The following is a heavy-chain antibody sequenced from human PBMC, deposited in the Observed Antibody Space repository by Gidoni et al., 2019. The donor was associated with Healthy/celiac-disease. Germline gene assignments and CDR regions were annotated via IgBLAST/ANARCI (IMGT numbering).Heavy chain of an antibody. Sequence: EVQLVESGGGLVKPGGSLRLSCAASGFTFFSYSMNWVRQAPGKGLEWVSSISSSSSYIYYADSVKGRFTISRDNAKNSLYLQMNSLRAEDTAVYYCARVYLAVAVYYYYGMDVWGQGTTVTVSS. D-gene: IGHD6-19*01. J-gene: IGHJ6*02. CDR2: ISSSSSYI. V-gene: IGHV3-21*01. CDR1: GFTFFSYS. CDR3: ARVYLAVAVYYYYGMDV.